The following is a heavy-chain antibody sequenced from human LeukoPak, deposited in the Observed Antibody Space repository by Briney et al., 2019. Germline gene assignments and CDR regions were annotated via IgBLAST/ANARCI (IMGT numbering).Heavy chain of an antibody. J-gene: IGHJ5*02. D-gene: IGHD2-15*01. CDR2: IRDDGSNK. V-gene: IGHV3-30*02. CDR3: AKDHEDIVVVVAAWDWFDP. Sequence: GGSLRLSCAASGFTFSSYGMHWVRQAPGKGLEWVAFIRDDGSNKYYADSVKGRFTISRDNSKNTLYLQMNSLRAEDTAVYYCAKDHEDIVVVVAAWDWFDPWGQGTLVTVSS. CDR1: GFTFSSYG.